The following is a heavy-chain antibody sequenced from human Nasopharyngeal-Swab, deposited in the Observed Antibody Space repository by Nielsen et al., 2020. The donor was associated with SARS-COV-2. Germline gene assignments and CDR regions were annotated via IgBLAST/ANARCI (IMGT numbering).Heavy chain of an antibody. CDR2: ISFDGNNK. J-gene: IGHJ4*02. CDR1: GFTFSSYA. D-gene: IGHD6-13*01. Sequence: GGSLRLSCAASGFTFSSYAMYWVRQAPGKGLEWVAVISFDGNNKYYADSVKGRFTISRDNSKNTLYLQMNSLRSEDTALYYCARDGAPIGEGSSSWTSFDYWGQGTLVTVSS. CDR3: ARDGAPIGEGSSSWTSFDY. V-gene: IGHV3-30-3*01.